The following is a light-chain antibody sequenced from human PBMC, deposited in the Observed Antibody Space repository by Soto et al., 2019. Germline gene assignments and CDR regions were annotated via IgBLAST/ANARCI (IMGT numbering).Light chain of an antibody. V-gene: IGKV1-12*01. J-gene: IGKJ1*01. CDR1: QNIGGW. CDR2: AAS. CDR3: QHAHNFPLT. Sequence: DVQMTQSPSSVSASVGDIVTITCLASQNIGGWLAWYQQKPGKPPKLLIFAASSLQSGVPSRFSGSGSGTDFSLTISSLQPEDFATYYCQHAHNFPLTYGQGTKVDIK.